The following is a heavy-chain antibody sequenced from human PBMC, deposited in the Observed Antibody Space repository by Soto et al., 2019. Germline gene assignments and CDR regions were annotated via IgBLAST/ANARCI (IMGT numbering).Heavy chain of an antibody. J-gene: IGHJ4*02. CDR2: IKQDGSEK. D-gene: IGHD6-25*01. Sequence: EVQLVESGGGLVQPGGSLRLSCAASGFTFSNYLMSWVRQAPGKGLEWVANIKQDGSEKYYVASVNGRFTISRDNAKNSRYLQMNSLRADDTAVYYCAREKRANGYFDYWGQGTLVTVSS. CDR3: AREKRANGYFDY. CDR1: GFTFSNYL. V-gene: IGHV3-7*01.